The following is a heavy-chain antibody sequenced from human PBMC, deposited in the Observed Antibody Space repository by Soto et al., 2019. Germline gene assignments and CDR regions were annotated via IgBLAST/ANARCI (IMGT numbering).Heavy chain of an antibody. CDR1: GFTFSNYA. D-gene: IGHD3-10*01. CDR2: ISSDGSNE. CDR3: ARNYYGSGSYLGPFGY. J-gene: IGHJ4*02. V-gene: IGHV3-30*04. Sequence: QVQLVESGGGVVQPGRSLRLSCAASGFTFSNYAMHWVRQAPGKGLEWVVVISSDGSNEYYADTVKGRFTVSRDNSKNTLYVQMNSLRPEDTAVYYCARNYYGSGSYLGPFGYWGQGTLVTVSS.